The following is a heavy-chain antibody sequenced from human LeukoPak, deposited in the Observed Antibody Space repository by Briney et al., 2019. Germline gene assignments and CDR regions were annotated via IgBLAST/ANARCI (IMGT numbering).Heavy chain of an antibody. J-gene: IGHJ4*02. CDR3: AKDGGHSSVLYYFES. D-gene: IGHD6-19*01. CDR2: IRYDGGNK. V-gene: IGHV3-30*02. CDR1: GFTFSSYG. Sequence: GGSLRLSCAASGFTFSSYGMHWFRQAPGRGREWVAFIRYDGGNKYYADSVKGRFTISRDNSKNTLYLQMNSLRAEDTAFYYCAKDGGHSSVLYYFESWGQGTLVTVSS.